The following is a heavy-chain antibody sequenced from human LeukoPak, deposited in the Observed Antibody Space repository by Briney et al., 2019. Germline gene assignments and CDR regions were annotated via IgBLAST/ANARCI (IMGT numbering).Heavy chain of an antibody. Sequence: ASVKVSCKASGYTFTSYGISWVRQAPGQGLEWMGWISAYNGNTNYAQKLQGRVTMTTDTSTSTAYVELRSLRSDDTAVYYCARDFLRSYYYYGMDVWGQGTTVTVSS. D-gene: IGHD5-12*01. CDR2: ISAYNGNT. J-gene: IGHJ6*02. CDR3: ARDFLRSYYYYGMDV. V-gene: IGHV1-18*01. CDR1: GYTFTSYG.